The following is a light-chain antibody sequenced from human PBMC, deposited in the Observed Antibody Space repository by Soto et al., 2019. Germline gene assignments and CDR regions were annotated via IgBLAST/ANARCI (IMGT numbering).Light chain of an antibody. CDR3: QQYNNWPREFT. V-gene: IGKV3-15*01. J-gene: IGKJ3*01. CDR1: QSISSN. CDR2: GAS. Sequence: EMVMTQSPATLSVSPGERATLSCRASQSISSNLAWYQQKPGQAPRLLIYGASTRATGIPARFSGSGSETEFTLTISSLQSEDFGVYYCQQYNNWPREFTFGPGTKVDIK.